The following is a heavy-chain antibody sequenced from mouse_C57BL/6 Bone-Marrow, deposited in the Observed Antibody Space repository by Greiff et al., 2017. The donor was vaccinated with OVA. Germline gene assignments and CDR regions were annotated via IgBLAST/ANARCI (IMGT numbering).Heavy chain of an antibody. CDR1: GYTFTSYW. CDR2: IDPSDSET. CDR3: ARWLLDYYAMDY. V-gene: IGHV1-52*01. D-gene: IGHD2-3*01. J-gene: IGHJ4*01. Sequence: VQLQQPGAELVRPGSSVKLSCKASGYTFTSYWMHWVKQRPIQGLEWIGNIDPSDSETHYNQKFKDKATLTVDKSSSTSYMQLSSLTSEDSAVYYCARWLLDYYAMDYWGQGTSVTVSS.